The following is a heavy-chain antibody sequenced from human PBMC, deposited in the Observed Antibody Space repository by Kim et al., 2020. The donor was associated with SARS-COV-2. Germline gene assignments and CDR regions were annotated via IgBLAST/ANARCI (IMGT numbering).Heavy chain of an antibody. Sequence: GGSLRLSCAASGFTFSSYDMHWVRQAPGKGLEWVSAIGTAGDTYYPGSAKGRFTISRENAKNSLYLQMNSLRAGDTAVYYCSRGGILYGSGSYPFDYWGEGTLVTVSS. CDR3: SRGGILYGSGSYPFDY. D-gene: IGHD3-10*01. CDR2: IGTAGDT. V-gene: IGHV3-13*01. J-gene: IGHJ4*02. CDR1: GFTFSSYD.